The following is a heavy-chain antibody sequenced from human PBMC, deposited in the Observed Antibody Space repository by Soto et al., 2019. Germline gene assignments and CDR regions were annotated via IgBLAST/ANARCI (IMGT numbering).Heavy chain of an antibody. CDR1: CGSISSGDYC. CDR2: IYTSGST. D-gene: IGHD3-22*01. Sequence: SETLSLTGTVSCGSISSGDYCWSWIRQPSGKGLEWIGRIYTSGSTNYSPSLRSRVTMSVDTSKNQFSLKLSSLTAADTAVYYCARSYYFDTSPHGMDVWGQGTTVTVSS. CDR3: ARSYYFDTSPHGMDV. J-gene: IGHJ6*02. V-gene: IGHV4-61*02.